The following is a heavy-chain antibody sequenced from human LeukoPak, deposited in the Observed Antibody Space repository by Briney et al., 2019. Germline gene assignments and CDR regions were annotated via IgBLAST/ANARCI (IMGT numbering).Heavy chain of an antibody. CDR3: AREGYCSGGSCYGRNGWLDP. CDR1: GGTFSSYA. Sequence: ASVKVSCKASGGTFSSYAISWVRQAPGHGLEWMGWISAYNGNTNYAQKLQGRVTMTTDTSTSTAYMELRSLRSEDTAVYYCAREGYCSGGSCYGRNGWLDPWGQGTLVTVSS. CDR2: ISAYNGNT. D-gene: IGHD2-15*01. V-gene: IGHV1-18*01. J-gene: IGHJ5*02.